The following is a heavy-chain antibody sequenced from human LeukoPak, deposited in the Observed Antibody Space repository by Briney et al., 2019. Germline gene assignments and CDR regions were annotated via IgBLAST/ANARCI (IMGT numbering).Heavy chain of an antibody. D-gene: IGHD3-3*01. Sequence: PSETLSLTCTVSGGSISSGSYYWSWIRQPAGKGLEWIGRIYTSGSTNYNPSLKSRVHISVDTSKNHFSLKLSSVTAADTAVYYCARWPYDFWSGYYRPFDYWGQGTLVTVSS. J-gene: IGHJ4*02. CDR2: IYTSGST. CDR3: ARWPYDFWSGYYRPFDY. CDR1: GGSISSGSYY. V-gene: IGHV4-61*02.